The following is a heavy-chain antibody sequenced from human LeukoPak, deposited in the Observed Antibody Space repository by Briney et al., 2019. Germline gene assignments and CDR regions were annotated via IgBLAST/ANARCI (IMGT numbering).Heavy chain of an antibody. CDR3: AYRGSYYYAGV. CDR2: IYGDGDQ. CDR1: GFSLTTSGVT. Sequence: SGPPLVKPTQTLTLTYTFSGFSLTTSGVTVGWVRQPPGKAPEWLALIYGDGDQRYSPSLKSRLTITKDASKKQVVLTMTNMDPLDTGTYFCAYRGSYYYAGVWGKGTTVTVSS. V-gene: IGHV2-5*02. J-gene: IGHJ6*03.